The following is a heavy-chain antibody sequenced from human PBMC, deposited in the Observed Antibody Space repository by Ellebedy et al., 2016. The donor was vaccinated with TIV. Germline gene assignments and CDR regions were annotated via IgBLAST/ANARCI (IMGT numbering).Heavy chain of an antibody. V-gene: IGHV3-23*01. CDR3: AKVMTGYSYAPDDF. D-gene: IGHD5-18*01. Sequence: PEGSLRLSCTASGFTFSYYAMSWIRQAPGRGLEWVSTVSYTGAATYFADSVKGRFTISRDNSKNTLYLHMDSLRAADTAIYYCAKVMTGYSYAPDDFWGQGTLVTVSS. CDR1: GFTFSYYA. CDR2: VSYTGAAT. J-gene: IGHJ4*02.